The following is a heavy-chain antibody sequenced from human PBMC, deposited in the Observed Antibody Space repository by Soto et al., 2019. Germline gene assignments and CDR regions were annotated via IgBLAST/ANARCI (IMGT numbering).Heavy chain of an antibody. J-gene: IGHJ5*02. CDR2: IYHSGST. CDR1: GGSISSSNW. D-gene: IGHD2-2*01. V-gene: IGHV4-4*02. CDR3: ARAFIVVVPAAIESWFDP. Sequence: LSLTCAVSGGSISSSNWWSWVRQPPGKGLEWIGEIYHSGSTNYNPSLKSRVTISVDKSKNQFSLKLSSVTAADTAVYYCARAFIVVVPAAIESWFDPWGQGTLVTVSS.